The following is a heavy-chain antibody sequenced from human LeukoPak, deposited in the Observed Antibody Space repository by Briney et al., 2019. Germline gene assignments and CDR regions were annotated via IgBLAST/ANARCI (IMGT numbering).Heavy chain of an antibody. CDR3: ARETAPRRYSQDLGY. CDR2: ISYDGSNK. Sequence: PGGSLGLSCAASGFTFSSYSIHWVRQAPGKGLEWVAVISYDGSNKYYADSVKGRFTISRDNSKNTLYLQMNSLRAEDTAVYYCARETAPRRYSQDLGYWGQGTLVTVSS. V-gene: IGHV3-30-3*01. D-gene: IGHD5-18*01. J-gene: IGHJ4*02. CDR1: GFTFSSYS.